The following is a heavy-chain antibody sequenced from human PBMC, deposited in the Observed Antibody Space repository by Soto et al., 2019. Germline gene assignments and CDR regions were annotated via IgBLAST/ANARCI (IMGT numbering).Heavy chain of an antibody. Sequence: SETLSLTCTVSGDSISSYYWSWIRQPPGKGLEWIGYIYYSGSTNYNPSLKSRVTISVDTSKNQFSLKLSSVTAADTAVYYCAKDRLFTYYDILTGYYGFDIWGQGTMVTVSS. CDR3: AKDRLFTYYDILTGYYGFDI. V-gene: IGHV4-59*01. J-gene: IGHJ3*02. CDR2: IYYSGST. CDR1: GDSISSYY. D-gene: IGHD3-9*01.